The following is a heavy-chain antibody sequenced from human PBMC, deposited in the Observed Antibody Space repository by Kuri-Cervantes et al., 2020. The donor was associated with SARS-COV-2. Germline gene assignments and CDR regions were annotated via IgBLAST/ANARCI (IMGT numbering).Heavy chain of an antibody. CDR1: GFTFSSYA. CDR3: AKDHLPSSGRYSAFDI. CDR2: ISGSGGST. J-gene: IGHJ3*02. V-gene: IGHV3-23*01. Sequence: GESLKISCAASGFTFSSYAMSWVRQAPGKGLEWVSAISGSGGSTYYADSVKGRFTISRDNSKNTLYLQMNSLRAEDTAVYYCAKDHLPSSGRYSAFDIWGQGTMVTVSS. D-gene: IGHD6-19*01.